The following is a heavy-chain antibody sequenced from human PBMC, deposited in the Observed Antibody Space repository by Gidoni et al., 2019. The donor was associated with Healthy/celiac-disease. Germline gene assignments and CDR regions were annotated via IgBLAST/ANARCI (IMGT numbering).Heavy chain of an antibody. V-gene: IGHV3-23*01. CDR2: ISPAGGSP. Sequence: EVQLLESGGGAVQPGGSLRLSCAVSGFTVSNYAMNWVRQAPGQGLACVSAISPAGGSPYYADSVKGRFTISRDNSKNTLFLEMNNLRAEDTAVYYCTRDGKFRTDGFDVWGPGSMVTVSS. D-gene: IGHD1-26*01. J-gene: IGHJ3*01. CDR3: TRDGKFRTDGFDV. CDR1: GFTVSNYA.